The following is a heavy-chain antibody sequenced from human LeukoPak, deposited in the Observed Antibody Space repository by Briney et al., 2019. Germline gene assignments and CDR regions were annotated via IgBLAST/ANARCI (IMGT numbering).Heavy chain of an antibody. D-gene: IGHD3-10*01. J-gene: IGHJ6*03. CDR2: IYYSGST. Sequence: SETLSLTCTVSGGSISSYYWSWIRQPPGKGLGWIGYIYYSGSTNYNPSLKSRVTISVDTSKNQFSLKLSSVTAADTAVYYCARDRGFMVRGSRRGYDDYYYYMDVWGKGTTVTISS. CDR1: GGSISSYY. CDR3: ARDRGFMVRGSRRGYDDYYYYMDV. V-gene: IGHV4-59*12.